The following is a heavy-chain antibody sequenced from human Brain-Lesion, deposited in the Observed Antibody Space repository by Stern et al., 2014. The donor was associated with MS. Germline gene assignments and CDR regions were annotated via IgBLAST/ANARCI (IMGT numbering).Heavy chain of an antibody. V-gene: IGHV1-24*01. D-gene: IGHD1-26*01. Sequence: DQLVKSGAEVKKPGASVKVSCKVSGYTLTELSMHWVRQAPRKGLEWMGGFDPEDGETIYAQKFQGRVTMTEDTSTDTAYMELSSLRSEDTAVYYCATLSPGAGGNYYRHFDYWGQGTLVTVSS. CDR1: GYTLTELS. CDR3: ATLSPGAGGNYYRHFDY. CDR2: FDPEDGET. J-gene: IGHJ4*02.